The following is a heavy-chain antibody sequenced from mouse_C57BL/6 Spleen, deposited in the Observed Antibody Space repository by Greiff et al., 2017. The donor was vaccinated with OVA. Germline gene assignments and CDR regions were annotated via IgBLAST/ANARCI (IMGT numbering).Heavy chain of an antibody. CDR1: GYTFTDYE. Sequence: VQLQQSGAELVRPGASVTLSCKASGYTFTDYEMHWVKQTPVHGLEWIGAIDPETGGTASNQKFKGKAILTADKSSSTAYMELRSLTTEDSAGYYCTRRIYSNYFYAMDYWGQGTSVTVSS. J-gene: IGHJ4*01. CDR3: TRRIYSNYFYAMDY. CDR2: IDPETGGT. V-gene: IGHV1-15*01. D-gene: IGHD2-5*01.